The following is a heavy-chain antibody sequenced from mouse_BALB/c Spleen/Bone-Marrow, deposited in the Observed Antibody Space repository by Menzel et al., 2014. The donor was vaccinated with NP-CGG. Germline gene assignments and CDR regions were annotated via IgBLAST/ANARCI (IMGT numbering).Heavy chain of an antibody. CDR3: ARYYYGSSLFAY. CDR1: GFNIKDTY. J-gene: IGHJ3*01. CDR2: IDPANGNT. V-gene: IGHV14-3*02. D-gene: IGHD1-1*01. Sequence: DVKLQESGAELVKPGASVKLSCTASGFNIKDTYMYWVKQRPEQGLEWIGRIDPANGNTKYDPKFQDKATITADTSSNTAYLQLSSLTSEDTAVYYRARYYYGSSLFAYWGQGTLVTVSA.